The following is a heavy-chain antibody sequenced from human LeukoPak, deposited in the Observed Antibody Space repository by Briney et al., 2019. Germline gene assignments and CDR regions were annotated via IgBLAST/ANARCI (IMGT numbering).Heavy chain of an antibody. J-gene: IGHJ4*02. CDR3: ARHQLRGFLDDN. V-gene: IGHV4-59*08. D-gene: IGHD3-10*01. CDR2: ISYSGAT. Sequence: SETLSLTCVVSAGSISSDYWSWIRQPPGKGLEWIGCISYSGATNYNPSLNSRVTISIDTSKTQSSLRLTSVTAADTAVYYCARHQLRGFLDDNWGQGALVTVSS. CDR1: AGSISSDY.